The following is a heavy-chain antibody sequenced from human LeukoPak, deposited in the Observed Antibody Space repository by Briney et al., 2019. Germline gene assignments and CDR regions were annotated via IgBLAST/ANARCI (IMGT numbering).Heavy chain of an antibody. CDR1: GGSIGSYY. J-gene: IGHJ4*02. CDR3: ARHGSYDSSGYYLGIFDY. Sequence: PSETLSLTCTVSGGSIGSYYWSWIRQPPGKGLEWIGYIYYSGSTNYNPSLKSRVTISVDTSKNQFSLKLSSVTAADTAVYYCARHGSYDSSGYYLGIFDYWGQGTLVTVSS. D-gene: IGHD3-22*01. CDR2: IYYSGST. V-gene: IGHV4-59*08.